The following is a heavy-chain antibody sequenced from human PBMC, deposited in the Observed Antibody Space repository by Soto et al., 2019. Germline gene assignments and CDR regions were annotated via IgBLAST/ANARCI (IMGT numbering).Heavy chain of an antibody. Sequence: PGGSLRLSCAASGFTCSSYAMHWVRQAPGKGLEWVAVISYDGSNKYYADSVKGRFTISRDNSKNTLYLQMNSLRAEDTAVYYCARQNNLGYRRGGFDYLGQGNLVTAPQ. CDR1: GFTCSSYA. CDR2: ISYDGSNK. D-gene: IGHD5-12*01. CDR3: ARQNNLGYRRGGFDY. J-gene: IGHJ4*02. V-gene: IGHV3-30-3*01.